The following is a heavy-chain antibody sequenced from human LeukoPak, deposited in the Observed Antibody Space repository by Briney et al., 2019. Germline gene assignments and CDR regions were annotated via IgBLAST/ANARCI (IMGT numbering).Heavy chain of an antibody. V-gene: IGHV1-2*02. J-gene: IGHJ5*02. Sequence: ASMKVSCKASGYTFTGYYMHWVRQAPGQGLEWMGWINPNSGGTNYAQKFQGRVTMTRDTSISTAYMELSRLRSDDTAVYYCARVVPAAMSIGWFDPWDQGTLVTVSS. D-gene: IGHD2-2*01. CDR2: INPNSGGT. CDR3: ARVVPAAMSIGWFDP. CDR1: GYTFTGYY.